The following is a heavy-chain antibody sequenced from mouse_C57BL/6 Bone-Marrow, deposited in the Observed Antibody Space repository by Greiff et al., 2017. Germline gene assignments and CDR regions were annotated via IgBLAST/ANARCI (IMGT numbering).Heavy chain of an antibody. CDR2: IDPSDSYT. CDR3: AISPLDYYGSRRYFDV. V-gene: IGHV1-50*01. D-gene: IGHD1-1*01. J-gene: IGHJ1*03. CDR1: GYTFTSYW. Sequence: VQLQQPGAELVKPGASVKLSCKASGYTFTSYWMQWVKQRPGQGLEWIGEIDPSDSYTNYNQKFKGKATLTVETSSSQAYMQLSSLTSEDAAVDYCAISPLDYYGSRRYFDVWGTGTTVTVSS.